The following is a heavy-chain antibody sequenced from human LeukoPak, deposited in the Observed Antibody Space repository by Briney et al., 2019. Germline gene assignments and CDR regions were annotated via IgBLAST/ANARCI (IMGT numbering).Heavy chain of an antibody. CDR3: AREGLTLNGYYYYMDV. Sequence: GASVKVSCKASGGTFSSYAISWVRQAPGQGLEWMGGIIPIFGTANYAQKFQGRVTITADESTSTAYMELSSLRSEDTAVYYCAREGLTLNGYYYYMDVWGKGTTVTISS. V-gene: IGHV1-69*01. CDR1: GGTFSSYA. CDR2: IIPIFGTA. D-gene: IGHD2-8*01. J-gene: IGHJ6*03.